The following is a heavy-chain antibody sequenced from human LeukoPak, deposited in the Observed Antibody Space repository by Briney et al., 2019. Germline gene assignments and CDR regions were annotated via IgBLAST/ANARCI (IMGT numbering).Heavy chain of an antibody. Sequence: SLMVSCKASGYTFIDYGVSWVRQAPGKGLEWMGWISTYNGHTYYAQNLQGRVTMTTDTSTSTAYMELRSLRSDDTAVYYCARDAAAAGPFDYWGQGTLVTVSS. CDR3: ARDAAAAGPFDY. CDR2: ISTYNGHT. J-gene: IGHJ4*02. CDR1: GYTFIDYG. D-gene: IGHD6-13*01. V-gene: IGHV1-18*01.